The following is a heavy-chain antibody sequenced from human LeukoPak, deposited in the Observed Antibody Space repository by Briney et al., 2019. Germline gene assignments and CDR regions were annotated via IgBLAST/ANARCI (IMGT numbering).Heavy chain of an antibody. CDR2: ISYDGSNK. D-gene: IGHD3-16*02. Sequence: GGSLRLSCAASGFTFSNFGMHWVRQAPGQGLEWVAVISYDGSNKYYADSVKGRFTISRDNSKNTLYLQMNSLRAEDTAVYYCAKASVYVYYGMDVWGQGTTVTVSS. CDR1: GFTFSNFG. J-gene: IGHJ6*02. V-gene: IGHV3-30*18. CDR3: AKASVYVYYGMDV.